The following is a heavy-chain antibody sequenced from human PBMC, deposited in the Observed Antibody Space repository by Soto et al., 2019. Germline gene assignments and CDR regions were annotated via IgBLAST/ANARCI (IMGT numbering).Heavy chain of an antibody. CDR3: ARDASRVSHYYGLDV. CDR2: IIPFYGSS. CDR1: GGTLSTHP. Sequence: QVELMQSGAEVKKPGSSVKVSCTTSGGTLSTHPISWVRQAPGQGLEWMAMIIPFYGSSNHAQKFQGRVTITVDESTNTVYMTLSSLTSEDTAVYYCARDASRVSHYYGLDVWGQGTTVTVSS. J-gene: IGHJ6*02. V-gene: IGHV1-69*18.